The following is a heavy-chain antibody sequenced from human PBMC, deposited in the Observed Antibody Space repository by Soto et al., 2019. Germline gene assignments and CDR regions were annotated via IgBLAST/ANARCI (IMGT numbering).Heavy chain of an antibody. CDR1: GGAFSSHA. V-gene: IGHV1-69*13. Sequence: ASVKVSCKASGGAFSSHAISWVRQAPGQGLEWMGGIIPFFKATNYAQKFQGRVTITADDSTSTAYMDLYSLRSEDTAVYYCARDVPLNYYDGTFSYYAMDVWGQGTTVTVSS. D-gene: IGHD3-16*01. CDR3: ARDVPLNYYDGTFSYYAMDV. J-gene: IGHJ6*02. CDR2: IIPFFKAT.